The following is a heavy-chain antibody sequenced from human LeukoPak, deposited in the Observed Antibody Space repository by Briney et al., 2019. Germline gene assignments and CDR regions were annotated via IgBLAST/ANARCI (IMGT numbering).Heavy chain of an antibody. V-gene: IGHV3-53*01. CDR2: IYSGGST. Sequence: GGSLTLSCAASGCTVSSNYMSWVGQAPAKGLEWVSVIYSGGSTYYADSVKGRFTISRDNSKNTLYLQMNSLRAEDTAVYYCARRSGIAVAGAFDYWGQGTLVTVSS. J-gene: IGHJ4*02. CDR1: GCTVSSNY. CDR3: ARRSGIAVAGAFDY. D-gene: IGHD6-19*01.